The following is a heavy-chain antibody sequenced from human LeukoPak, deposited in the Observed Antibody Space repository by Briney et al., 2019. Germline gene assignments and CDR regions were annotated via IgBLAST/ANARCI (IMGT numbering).Heavy chain of an antibody. CDR1: GFTFSSYS. CDR2: ISSSSSTI. J-gene: IGHJ5*02. V-gene: IGHV3-48*01. CDR3: ARERLGELSPNWFDP. D-gene: IGHD3-16*02. Sequence: PGGSLRLSCAASGFTFSSYSMTWVRQAPGKGLEWVSYISSSSSTIYYADSVKGRFTISRDNAKNSLYLQMNSLRAEDTAVYYCARERLGELSPNWFDPWGQGTLVTVSS.